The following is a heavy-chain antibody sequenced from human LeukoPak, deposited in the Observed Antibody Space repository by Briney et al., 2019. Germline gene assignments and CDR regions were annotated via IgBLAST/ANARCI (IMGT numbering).Heavy chain of an antibody. D-gene: IGHD3-22*01. CDR1: GFTFSNAW. J-gene: IGHJ4*02. Sequence: PGGSLRLSCAASGFTFSNAWMSWVRQAPGKGLEWVGRIKSKTDGGTTDYAAPVKGRFTISRDDSKNTLYLQMNSLKTEDTAVYYCTTEVGSSGYPDYWGQGTLVTVSS. CDR3: TTEVGSSGYPDY. V-gene: IGHV3-15*01. CDR2: IKSKTDGGTT.